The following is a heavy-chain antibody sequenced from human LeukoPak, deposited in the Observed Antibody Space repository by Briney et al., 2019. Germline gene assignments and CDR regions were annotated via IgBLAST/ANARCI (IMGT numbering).Heavy chain of an antibody. Sequence: GGSLRLSCAASGFTVSSNYMSWVRQAPGKGLEWVSVIYSGASTYYADSVKGRFTISRHNSKNTLYLQMNSLRAEDTAVYYCARVGSWYYFDYWGQGTLVTVSS. V-gene: IGHV3-53*04. CDR3: ARVGSWYYFDY. J-gene: IGHJ4*02. D-gene: IGHD6-13*01. CDR2: IYSGAST. CDR1: GFTVSSNY.